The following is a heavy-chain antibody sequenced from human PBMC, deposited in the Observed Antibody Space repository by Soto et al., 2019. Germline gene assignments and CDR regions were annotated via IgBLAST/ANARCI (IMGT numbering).Heavy chain of an antibody. V-gene: IGHV1-8*01. CDR1: GYTFTSYD. CDR3: ASETTVTTYFDY. D-gene: IGHD4-17*01. J-gene: IGHJ4*02. CDR2: MNPNSGNT. Sequence: ASVQVSCKASGYTFTSYDINWVRQATGQGLEWMGWMNPNSGNTGYAQKFQGRVTMTRNTSISTAYMELSSLRSEDTAVYYCASETTVTTYFDYWGQGTLVTVSS.